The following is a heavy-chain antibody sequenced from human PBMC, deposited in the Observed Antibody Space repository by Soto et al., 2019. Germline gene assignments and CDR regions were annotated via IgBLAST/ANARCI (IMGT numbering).Heavy chain of an antibody. Sequence: GGSLRLSCAASGFTFSSYSMNWVRQAPGKGLEWVSYISSSSSTIYYADSVKGRFTISRDNAKNSLYLQMNSLRDEDTAVYYCARDAGFTYGDYLPDYWGQGTLVTVSS. CDR1: GFTFSSYS. J-gene: IGHJ4*02. CDR2: ISSSSSTI. V-gene: IGHV3-48*02. CDR3: ARDAGFTYGDYLPDY. D-gene: IGHD4-17*01.